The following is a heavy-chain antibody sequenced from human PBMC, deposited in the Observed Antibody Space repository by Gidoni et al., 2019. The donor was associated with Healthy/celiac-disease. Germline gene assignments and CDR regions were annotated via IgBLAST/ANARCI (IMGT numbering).Heavy chain of an antibody. D-gene: IGHD3-3*01. J-gene: IGHJ6*02. Sequence: QVQLQQWGAGLLKPSETLSLTCAVYGGSFSGYYWSWIRQPPGKGLEWIGEINHSGSTNYNPSLKSRVTISVDTSKNQFSLKLSSVTAADTAVYYCARLKRDCWSGYYSRHGMDVWGQGTTVTVSS. CDR3: ARLKRDCWSGYYSRHGMDV. CDR2: INHSGST. CDR1: GGSFSGYY. V-gene: IGHV4-34*01.